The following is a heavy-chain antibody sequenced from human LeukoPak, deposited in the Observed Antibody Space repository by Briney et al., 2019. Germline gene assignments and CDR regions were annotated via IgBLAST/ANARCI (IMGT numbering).Heavy chain of an antibody. V-gene: IGHV1-2*02. D-gene: IGHD6-19*01. CDR2: IYPNNGAT. CDR1: GYTFTDYY. Sequence: ASVKVSCKASGYTFTDYYMHWVRQAPGQGLEWMGWIYPNNGATFYAQKFQGRVMMTTDASIHTTYMELTSLRSDDTAVYYCARDPYPKYSTGWYSNYWGQGTLVTVSS. CDR3: ARDPYPKYSTGWYSNY. J-gene: IGHJ4*02.